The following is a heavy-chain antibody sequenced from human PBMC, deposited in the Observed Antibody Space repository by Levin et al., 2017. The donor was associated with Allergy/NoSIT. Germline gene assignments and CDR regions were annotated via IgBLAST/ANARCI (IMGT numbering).Heavy chain of an antibody. V-gene: IGHV3-21*01. CDR2: ISSSSSYI. D-gene: IGHD6-19*01. CDR3: ARDQGSSGWYRSWAIDY. J-gene: IGHJ4*02. CDR1: GFTFSSYS. Sequence: PGGSLRLSCAASGFTFSSYSMNWVRQAPGKGLEWVSSISSSSSYIYYADSVKGRFTISRDNAKNSLYLQMNSLRAEDTAVYYCARDQGSSGWYRSWAIDYWGQGTLVTVSS.